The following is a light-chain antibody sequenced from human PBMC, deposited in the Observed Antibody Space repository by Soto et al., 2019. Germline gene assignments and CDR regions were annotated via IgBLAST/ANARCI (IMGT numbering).Light chain of an antibody. CDR2: DAS. CDR3: QHRSNWLA. V-gene: IGKV3-11*01. Sequence: EILLTQSPTTLSLSHGERATLSCRASQSVSSYLAWYQQKPGQAPRILIYDASNRATGIPARFSGSGSGTDFTLTITSLEPEDFAVYYCQHRSNWLAFGGGTKVDIK. J-gene: IGKJ4*01. CDR1: QSVSSY.